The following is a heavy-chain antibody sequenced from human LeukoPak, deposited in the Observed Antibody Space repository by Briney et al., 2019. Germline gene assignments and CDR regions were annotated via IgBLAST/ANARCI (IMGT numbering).Heavy chain of an antibody. CDR2: IYYSGST. CDR1: GGSISSYY. Sequence: KPSETLSLTCTVSGGSISSYYWGWIRQPPGKGLEWIGSIYYSGSTYYNPSLKSRVTISVDTSKNQFSLKLSSVTAADTAVYYCARHMGTIFGVVILINWFDPWGQGTLVTVSS. J-gene: IGHJ5*02. V-gene: IGHV4-39*01. CDR3: ARHMGTIFGVVILINWFDP. D-gene: IGHD3-3*01.